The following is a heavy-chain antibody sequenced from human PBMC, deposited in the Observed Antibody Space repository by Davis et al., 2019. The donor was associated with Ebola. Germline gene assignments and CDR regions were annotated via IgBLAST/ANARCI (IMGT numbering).Heavy chain of an antibody. CDR2: IRSKANSYAT. V-gene: IGHV3-73*01. D-gene: IGHD4-17*01. Sequence: AASVKVSCKASGYTFTSYYMHWVRQASGKGLEWVGRIRSKANSYATAYAASVKGRFTISRDDSKNTAYLQMNSLRAEDTAVYYCAKDNYEADYGDLFYYYYGMDVWGQGTTVTVSS. CDR1: GYTFTSYY. CDR3: AKDNYEADYGDLFYYYYGMDV. J-gene: IGHJ6*02.